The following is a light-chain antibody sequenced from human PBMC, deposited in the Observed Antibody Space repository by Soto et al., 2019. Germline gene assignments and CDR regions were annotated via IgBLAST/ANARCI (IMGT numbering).Light chain of an antibody. V-gene: IGLV2-14*01. CDR2: EVR. Sequence: QSVLTQPASVSGSAGQSITISCSGTMRDVGAYNLVSWYQQHPGIAPKLIIYEVRNRPSGISSRFSGSRSGNTASLTISGLQSEEEGDYYCSAYTARRTLVLGGGTKVTVL. J-gene: IGLJ3*02. CDR1: MRDVGAYNL. CDR3: SAYTARRTLV.